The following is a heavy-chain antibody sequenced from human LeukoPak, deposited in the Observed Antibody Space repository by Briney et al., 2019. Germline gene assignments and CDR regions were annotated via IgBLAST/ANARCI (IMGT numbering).Heavy chain of an antibody. V-gene: IGHV3-74*01. J-gene: IGHJ4*02. D-gene: IGHD3-22*01. CDR2: INVDGRTT. Sequence: GGSLRLSCAASGFTFSSYWMHWVRHAPGKGLVWVSRINVDGRTTSYVDSVKGRFTIARDNAKNTLYLQMNSLRAEDTAVYYCARDSTPYYDSSGYYLDNWGQGALVTVSS. CDR3: ARDSTPYYDSSGYYLDN. CDR1: GFTFSSYW.